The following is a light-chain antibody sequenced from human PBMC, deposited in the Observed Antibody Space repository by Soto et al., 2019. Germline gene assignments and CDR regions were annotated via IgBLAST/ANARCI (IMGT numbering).Light chain of an antibody. V-gene: IGKV1-5*01. CDR1: QSIDRW. CDR2: HAS. Sequence: DIQMTQSPSSLSASVGYRFTITCRASQSIDRWLAWYQQRPGKAPKILIYHASSSETGVPSRLSGSGSGTESTPTISSMKPDDFATYYCQHYNSYGTFGHGTKVDI. CDR3: QHYNSYGT. J-gene: IGKJ1*01.